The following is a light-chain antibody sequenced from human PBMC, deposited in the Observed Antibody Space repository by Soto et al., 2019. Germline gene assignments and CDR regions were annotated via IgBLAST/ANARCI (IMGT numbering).Light chain of an antibody. CDR2: GAS. CDR1: QSVSSNF. V-gene: IGKV3-20*01. CDR3: RQYGRSPIT. J-gene: IGKJ5*01. Sequence: EIVLTQSPGTLSLSPGERATLSCRASQSVSSNFLAWYQEKPGQAPRLLIYGASSRATGIPDRFSGSGSGTDFTLTISRLEPEDFAVYYCRQYGRSPITFGQGTRLEIK.